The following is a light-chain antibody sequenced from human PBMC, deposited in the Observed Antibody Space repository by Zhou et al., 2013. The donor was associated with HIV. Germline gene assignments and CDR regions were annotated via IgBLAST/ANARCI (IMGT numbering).Light chain of an antibody. CDR1: QSVSGSY. V-gene: IGKV3-20*01. CDR3: QQYGTSRTWT. CDR2: TAS. Sequence: EIVLTQSPGTLSLSPGERATLSCRASQSVSGSYLAWYQQRPGQAPRLLMYTASSRATGIPDRFSDRGSGTDFTLTISRLEPEDFAVYYCQQYGTSRTWTFGQGTTVEIK. J-gene: IGKJ1*01.